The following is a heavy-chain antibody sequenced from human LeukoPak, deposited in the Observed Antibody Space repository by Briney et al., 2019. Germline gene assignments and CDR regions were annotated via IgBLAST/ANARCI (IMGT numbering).Heavy chain of an antibody. V-gene: IGHV3-53*01. CDR3: ARLDYSGSFYFDC. CDR2: IYSGGST. J-gene: IGHJ4*02. Sequence: PGGSLRLSCAASGFTVSSNYMSWVRQAPGKGLEWVSVIYSGGSTYYADSVKGRFTISRDNSKNTLYLQMNSLRAEDTAVYYCARLDYSGSFYFDCWGQGTLVTVSS. D-gene: IGHD1-26*01. CDR1: GFTVSSNY.